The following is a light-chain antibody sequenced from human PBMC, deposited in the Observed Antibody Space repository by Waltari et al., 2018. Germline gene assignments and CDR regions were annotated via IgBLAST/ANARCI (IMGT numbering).Light chain of an antibody. J-gene: IGKJ1*01. V-gene: IGKV1-8*01. CDR2: AAS. CDR3: QQYYSYPWT. Sequence: IRITQSPSSPSASTGDRTPITCRASQGMSSYLAWYQQKPGKAPKLLIYAASTLQSGVPSRFSGSGSVTDFTLTISCLQSEDFATYYCQQYYSYPWTFGQGTKVEIK. CDR1: QGMSSY.